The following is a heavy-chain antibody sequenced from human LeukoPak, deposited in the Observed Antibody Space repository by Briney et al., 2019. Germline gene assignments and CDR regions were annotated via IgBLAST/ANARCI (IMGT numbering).Heavy chain of an antibody. V-gene: IGHV3-53*01. Sequence: GGSLRLSCAASGFTVSSNYMSWVRQAPGKGLEWVSVIYSGGSTYYADSVKGRFTISRDNSKNTLYLQMNSLRAEDTAVYYCARGPCSGQPGYYYYGMDVWGQGTTVTVSS. CDR3: ARGPCSGQPGYYYYGMDV. CDR1: GFTVSSNY. J-gene: IGHJ6*02. CDR2: IYSGGST. D-gene: IGHD3-10*02.